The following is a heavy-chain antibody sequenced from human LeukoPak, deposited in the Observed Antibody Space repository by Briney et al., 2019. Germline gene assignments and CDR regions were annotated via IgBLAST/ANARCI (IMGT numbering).Heavy chain of an antibody. CDR2: INHSGST. J-gene: IGHJ4*02. D-gene: IGHD3-16*02. V-gene: IGHV4-34*01. CDR1: GGSFSGYY. CDR3: ARDRSVDV. Sequence: NPSETLSLTCAVYGGSFSGYYWSWIRQPPGKGLEWIGEINHSGSTNYNPSLKSRVTISVDTSKNQFSLKLSSVTAADTAVYYCARDRSVDVWGQGTLVTVSS.